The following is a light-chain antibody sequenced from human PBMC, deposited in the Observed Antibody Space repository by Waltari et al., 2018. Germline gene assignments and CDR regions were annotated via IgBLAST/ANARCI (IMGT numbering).Light chain of an antibody. J-gene: IGKJ1*01. Sequence: DIQMIQSPSSLSASVGDRVTITCRASQSISIYLNWFQQKPGKAPKLLIYAASTLQSGVPSRFSGSGSGTDFTLTISSLQREDFATYYCQQSHTTPRTFGQGTKVEI. CDR1: QSISIY. CDR2: AAS. CDR3: QQSHTTPRT. V-gene: IGKV1-39*01.